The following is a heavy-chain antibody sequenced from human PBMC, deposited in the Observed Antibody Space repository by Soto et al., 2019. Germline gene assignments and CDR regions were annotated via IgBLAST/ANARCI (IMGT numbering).Heavy chain of an antibody. V-gene: IGHV3-33*01. CDR2: IWYDGSNK. D-gene: IGHD3-9*01. Sequence: VGSLRLSCAASGFTFSSYGMHWVRQAPGKGLEWVAVIWYDGSNKYYADSVKGRFTISRDNSKNTLYLQMNSLRAEDTAVYYCARGDFDWLLFEDYYYGMDVWGQGTTVTVSS. J-gene: IGHJ6*02. CDR3: ARGDFDWLLFEDYYYGMDV. CDR1: GFTFSSYG.